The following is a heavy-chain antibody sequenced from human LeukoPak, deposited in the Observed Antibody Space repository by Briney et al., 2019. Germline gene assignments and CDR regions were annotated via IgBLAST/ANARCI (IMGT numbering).Heavy chain of an antibody. J-gene: IGHJ4*02. Sequence: NTSETLSLTCTVSGVSISSSGYYWGWIRQPPGKGLEWIGSMYYSGSTYYNPSLKSRVTISVDTSKNHFSLKLSSVTAADTAVYYCARDFRGGYDFWSGYYTPYYFDYWGQGTLVTVSP. V-gene: IGHV4-39*07. D-gene: IGHD3-3*01. CDR1: GVSISSSGYY. CDR3: ARDFRGGYDFWSGYYTPYYFDY. CDR2: MYYSGST.